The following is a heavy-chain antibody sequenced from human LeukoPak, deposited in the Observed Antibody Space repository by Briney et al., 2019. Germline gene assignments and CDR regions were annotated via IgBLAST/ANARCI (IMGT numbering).Heavy chain of an antibody. CDR3: ARCAYCTKGVCINFDL. J-gene: IGHJ4*02. D-gene: IGHD2-8*01. CDR1: GYMFTGSY. CDR2: INPNSGAT. Sequence: EASLKVSCKASGYMFTGSYIHWMRQAPGQGLEWMGWINPNSGATKYAQKFRGRVTVTRDTSTSTAYMELSGLRADDAAVYYCARCAYCTKGVCINFDLWGQGTLVTVSS. V-gene: IGHV1-2*02.